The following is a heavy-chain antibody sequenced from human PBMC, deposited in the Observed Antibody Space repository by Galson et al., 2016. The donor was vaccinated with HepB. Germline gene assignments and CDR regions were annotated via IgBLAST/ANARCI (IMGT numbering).Heavy chain of an antibody. CDR1: GGTLSGYH. D-gene: IGHD2-8*02. CDR2: INHGGTT. CDR3: ARFGTGWGMFSSRRWFDP. J-gene: IGHJ5*02. V-gene: IGHV4-34*01. Sequence: ETLSLTCSVHGGTLSGYHWSWIRQPPGKGLECIGEINHGGTTNYIPSLKSRLTISVDTSKNQFSLKLTSVTAADTAVYYCARFGTGWGMFSSRRWFDPWGQGPLVTVS.